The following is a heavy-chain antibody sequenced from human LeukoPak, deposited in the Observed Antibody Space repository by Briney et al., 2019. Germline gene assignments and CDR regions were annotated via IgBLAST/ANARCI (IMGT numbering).Heavy chain of an antibody. J-gene: IGHJ4*02. CDR1: GFTFSTFW. D-gene: IGHD3-22*01. V-gene: IGHV3-7*01. CDR2: IKQDGSEK. Sequence: GGSLRLSCAASGFTFSTFWMTWVRRAPGKGLEWVANIKQDGSEKNYVDSVKGRFTISRDNAENSLYLQMNSLRAEDTAVYYCARDNEYFSGIAYYDKLDFWGQGTLVTVSS. CDR3: ARDNEYFSGIAYYDKLDF.